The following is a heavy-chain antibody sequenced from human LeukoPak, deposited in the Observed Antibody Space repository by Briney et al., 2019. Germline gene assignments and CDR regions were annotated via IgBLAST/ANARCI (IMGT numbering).Heavy chain of an antibody. CDR1: GFTFDDYA. J-gene: IGHJ3*02. D-gene: IGHD5-12*01. Sequence: GRSLRLSCAASGFTFDDYAMHWVRQAPGKGLEWVSGISWNSSSIGYADSVKGRFTISRDNAKNSLYLQMNSLRAEDTALYYCAKDVDDLDAFDIWGQGTMVTVSS. V-gene: IGHV3-9*01. CDR3: AKDVDDLDAFDI. CDR2: ISWNSSSI.